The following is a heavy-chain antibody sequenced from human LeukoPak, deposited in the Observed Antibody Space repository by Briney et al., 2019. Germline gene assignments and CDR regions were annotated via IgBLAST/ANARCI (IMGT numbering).Heavy chain of an antibody. D-gene: IGHD4-17*01. V-gene: IGHV3-7*01. J-gene: IGHJ4*02. CDR1: GFTFSSYW. CDR2: IKQDGSEK. CDR3: ARDYGEPYFDY. Sequence: QPGGSLRLSCAASGFTFSSYWMSWVRQAPGKGLEWVANIKQDGSEKYYADSVKGRFTISRDNAKNSLYLQMNSLRAEDTAVYYCARDYGEPYFDYWGQGTLVTVSS.